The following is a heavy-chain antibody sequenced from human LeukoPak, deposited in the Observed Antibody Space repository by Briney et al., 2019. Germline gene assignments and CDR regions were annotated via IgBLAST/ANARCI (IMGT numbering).Heavy chain of an antibody. V-gene: IGHV4-38-2*02. CDR2: FYTSGNS. CDR3: ARLSTVTTSFDY. Sequence: SETLSLTCTVSGYSISSGYYWGWIRQPPGKGLEWIGRFYTSGNSYYNPSLKSRVTMSVDTSKNQFSLKLSSVTAADTAVYYCARLSTVTTSFDYWGQGTLVTVSS. CDR1: GYSISSGYY. J-gene: IGHJ4*02. D-gene: IGHD4-17*01.